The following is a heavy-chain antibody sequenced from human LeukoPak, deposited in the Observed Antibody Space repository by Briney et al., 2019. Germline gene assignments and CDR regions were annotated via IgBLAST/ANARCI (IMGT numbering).Heavy chain of an antibody. V-gene: IGHV3-48*01. Sequence: GGSLRLSCAASGFTFRSYSMNWVRQAPGKGLEGVSYISSSSSTIYYADFVKGRFTISRDNAKNSLYLQMNSLRAEDTAVYYCARDGYYYDSSGYYFDYWGQGTLVTVSS. D-gene: IGHD3-22*01. J-gene: IGHJ4*02. CDR1: GFTFRSYS. CDR3: ARDGYYYDSSGYYFDY. CDR2: ISSSSSTI.